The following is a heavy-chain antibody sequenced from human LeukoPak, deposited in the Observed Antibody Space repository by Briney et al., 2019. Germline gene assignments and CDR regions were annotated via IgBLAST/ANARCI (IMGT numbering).Heavy chain of an antibody. V-gene: IGHV6-1*01. CDR2: TYYRSRWGK. J-gene: IGHJ4*01. Sequence: SQTLSLTCAMSGDSVSNNIASWDWVRQSPSSGLEWLGRTYYRSRWGKDYAISVKSLIPINPDTYRNQFFLQLNSVTPEDTAVYYCVRDSDDYYWALDFGGQGTPVTVSS. D-gene: IGHD3-10*01. CDR1: GDSVSNNIAS. CDR3: VRDSDDYYWALDF.